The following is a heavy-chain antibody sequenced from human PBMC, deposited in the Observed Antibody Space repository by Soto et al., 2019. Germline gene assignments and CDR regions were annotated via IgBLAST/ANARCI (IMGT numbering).Heavy chain of an antibody. V-gene: IGHV3-23*01. J-gene: IGHJ6*02. CDR1: GFTFSSYA. CDR3: AKVRSRFLEWLPVMDL. Sequence: PGGSLRLSCAASGFTFSSYAMSWVRQAPGKGLEWVSAISGSGGSTYYADSVKGRFTISRDNSKNTLYLQMNSLRAEDTAVYYCAKVRSRFLEWLPVMDLWGQGTSVTVSS. CDR2: ISGSGGST. D-gene: IGHD3-3*01.